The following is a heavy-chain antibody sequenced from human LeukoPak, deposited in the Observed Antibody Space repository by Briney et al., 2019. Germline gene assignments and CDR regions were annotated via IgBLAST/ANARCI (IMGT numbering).Heavy chain of an antibody. Sequence: GASVKVSRKASGYTFTSYAMHWVRQAPGQRLEWMGWINAGNGNTKYSQKFQGRVTITRDTSASTAYMELSSLRSEDTAVYYCATRVTVSVTTTSWGQGTLVTVSS. D-gene: IGHD4-17*01. CDR3: ATRVTVSVTTTS. V-gene: IGHV1-3*01. J-gene: IGHJ4*02. CDR1: GYTFTSYA. CDR2: INAGNGNT.